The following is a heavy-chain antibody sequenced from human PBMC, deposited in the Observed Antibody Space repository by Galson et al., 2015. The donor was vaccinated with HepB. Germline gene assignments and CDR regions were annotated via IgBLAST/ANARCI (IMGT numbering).Heavy chain of an antibody. Sequence: SGAEVKKPGESLKISCKGSGYSFTSYWIGWVRQMPGKGLEWMGIIYPGDSDTRYSPSFQGQVTISADKSISTAYLQWSSLKASDTAMYYCARQSYYDSGGYHRANAFDIWGQGTMVTVSS. CDR2: IYPGDSDT. V-gene: IGHV5-51*01. D-gene: IGHD3-22*01. CDR3: ARQSYYDSGGYHRANAFDI. CDR1: GYSFTSYW. J-gene: IGHJ3*02.